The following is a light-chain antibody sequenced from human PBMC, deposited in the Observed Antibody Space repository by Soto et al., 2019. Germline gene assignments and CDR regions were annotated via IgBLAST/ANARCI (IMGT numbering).Light chain of an antibody. J-gene: IGLJ1*01. V-gene: IGLV2-14*01. CDR1: SSDIGSYNY. Sequence: QSVLTQPASVSGSPGQSITISCTGTSSDIGSYNYVAWYQQFPGKTPKLIIYEVRNRPSGVSFRFSGSKSGNTASLTISGLQADDEADYYCCSLTTSHTYVFGSGTRSPS. CDR3: CSLTTSHTYV. CDR2: EVR.